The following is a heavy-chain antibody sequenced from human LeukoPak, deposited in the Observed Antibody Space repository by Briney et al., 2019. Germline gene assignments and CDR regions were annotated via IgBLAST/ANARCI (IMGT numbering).Heavy chain of an antibody. CDR2: IYYSRST. Sequence: PSETLSLTCTVSGGSISSYYWTWIRQPPGKGLEWIGYIYYSRSTNYNPSLKSRVTISKDTSKNQFSLKLSSVTAADTAVYYCARSSWGYAFDIWGQGTMVTVSS. D-gene: IGHD3-16*01. CDR1: GGSISSYY. J-gene: IGHJ3*02. V-gene: IGHV4-59*01. CDR3: ARSSWGYAFDI.